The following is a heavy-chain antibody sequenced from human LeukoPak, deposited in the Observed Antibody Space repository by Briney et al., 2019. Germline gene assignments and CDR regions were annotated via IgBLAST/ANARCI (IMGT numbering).Heavy chain of an antibody. J-gene: IGHJ4*02. CDR3: ARIGYNHHLDY. Sequence: ASVKVSCKASGYTFTSYGISWLRQAPGQGLEWMGWISAYNGNTNYAQKLQGRVTMSTDTSTTTAYMELRSLRSDDTAVYYCARIGYNHHLDYWGQGTLVTVSS. CDR1: GYTFTSYG. CDR2: ISAYNGNT. V-gene: IGHV1-18*01. D-gene: IGHD5-24*01.